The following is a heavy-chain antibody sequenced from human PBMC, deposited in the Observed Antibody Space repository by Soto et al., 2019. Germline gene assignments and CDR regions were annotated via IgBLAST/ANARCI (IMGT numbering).Heavy chain of an antibody. Sequence: VQLVESGGGLVQPGGSLRLSCVASGFTFNIYWMHWVRQAPGKGLEWVSRIDNDGSATTYADSVKGRFTISRDNAKNTLLLQMNTLRVDDTAVYYCARDNWNSYWGQGTLVTFSS. V-gene: IGHV3-74*01. CDR3: ARDNWNSY. D-gene: IGHD1-1*01. CDR1: GFTFNIYW. CDR2: IDNDGSAT. J-gene: IGHJ4*02.